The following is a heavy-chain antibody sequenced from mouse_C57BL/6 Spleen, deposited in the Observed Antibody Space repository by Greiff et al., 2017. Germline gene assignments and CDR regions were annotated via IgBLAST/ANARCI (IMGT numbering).Heavy chain of an antibody. CDR3: ARESSDSSGYFDY. CDR1: GFTFSSYA. D-gene: IGHD3-2*02. J-gene: IGHJ2*01. Sequence: DVHLVESGGGLVKPGGSLKLSCAASGFTFSSYAMSWVRQTPEKRLEWVATISDGGSYTYYPDNVKGRFTISRDNAKNNLYLQMSHLKSEDTAMYYCARESSDSSGYFDYWGQGTTLTVSS. CDR2: ISDGGSYT. V-gene: IGHV5-4*01.